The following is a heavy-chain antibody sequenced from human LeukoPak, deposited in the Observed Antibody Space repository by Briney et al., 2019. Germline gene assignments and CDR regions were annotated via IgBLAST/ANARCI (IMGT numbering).Heavy chain of an antibody. CDR3: ARGRITMIRRGAFDI. CDR2: INHSGST. Sequence: PSETLSLTCAVYGGSFSGYYWSWIRQPPGKGLEWIGEINHSGSTNYNPSLKSRVTVSVDTSKNQFSLKLSSVTAADTAVYYCARGRITMIRRGAFDIWGQGTMVTVSS. CDR1: GGSFSGYY. V-gene: IGHV4-34*01. D-gene: IGHD3-22*01. J-gene: IGHJ3*02.